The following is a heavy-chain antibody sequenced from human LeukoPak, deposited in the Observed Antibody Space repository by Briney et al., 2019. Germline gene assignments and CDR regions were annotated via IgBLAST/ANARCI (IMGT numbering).Heavy chain of an antibody. CDR1: GYTFTSYD. J-gene: IGHJ4*02. CDR2: MNPNSGNT. Sequence: ASVKVSCEASGYTFTSYDINWVRQATGQGLEWMGWMNPNSGNTGYAQKFQGRVTMTRNTSISTAYMELSSLRSEDTAVYYCARRHTVTLNFPGYWGQGTLVTVSS. CDR3: ARRHTVTLNFPGY. V-gene: IGHV1-8*01. D-gene: IGHD4-17*01.